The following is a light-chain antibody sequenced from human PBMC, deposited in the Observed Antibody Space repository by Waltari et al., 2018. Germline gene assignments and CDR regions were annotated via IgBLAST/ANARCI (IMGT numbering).Light chain of an antibody. V-gene: IGKV3-20*01. CDR1: QSLSRTY. CDR2: GAS. CDR3: QQYVSSPWT. J-gene: IGKJ1*01. Sequence: EIVLTQSPGTLYLSPGERATLSCRASQSLSRTYLAWYHQRPGQPPRLLIYGASNRAADVPDRFSSGGSGTDFTLTISRLGPEDFALYYCQQYVSSPWTFGQGTKVEIK.